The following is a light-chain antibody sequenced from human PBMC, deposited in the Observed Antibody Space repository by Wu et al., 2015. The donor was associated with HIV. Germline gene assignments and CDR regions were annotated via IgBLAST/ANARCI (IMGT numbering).Light chain of an antibody. CDR2: GAS. V-gene: IGKV1-39*01. CDR1: QSIGTF. Sequence: DIQMTQSPSSLSASVGDRLTITCRTSQSIGTFLHWYQQKPGKAPKLLIHGASNLQGGVPSRFSGSGSGTDFTLTISSLQLEDFATYYCQQSYSDILTFGGGTKMEIK. CDR3: QQSYSDILT. J-gene: IGKJ4*01.